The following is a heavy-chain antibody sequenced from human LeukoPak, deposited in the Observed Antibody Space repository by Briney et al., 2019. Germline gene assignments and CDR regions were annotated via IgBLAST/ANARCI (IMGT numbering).Heavy chain of an antibody. CDR3: AKPAARRHYGMDV. CDR2: ISGSGVST. CDR1: GFTFSSYA. J-gene: IGHJ6*02. Sequence: GGSLRLSCAASGFTFSSYAMSWVRQVPGKGLEWVSVISGSGVSTYYADSVKGRFTISRDNSKNTLYLQMNSLRAEDTAVYYCAKPAARRHYGMDVWGQGTTVTVSS. D-gene: IGHD6-6*01. V-gene: IGHV3-23*01.